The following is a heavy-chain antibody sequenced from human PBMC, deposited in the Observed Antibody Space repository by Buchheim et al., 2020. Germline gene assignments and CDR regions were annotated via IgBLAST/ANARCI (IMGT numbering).Heavy chain of an antibody. J-gene: IGHJ6*02. D-gene: IGHD5-12*01. V-gene: IGHV1-8*01. CDR1: GYTFTNYD. Sequence: QVQLVQSGAEVKKPGASVKVSCKASGYTFTNYDINWVRQATGQGLEWMGWMSPNSGNTGYAQKFQGRVTMTRNTSISTAYMELSSLRSEDTAVYYCARYVDIVATISGYYYGMDVWGQGTT. CDR2: MSPNSGNT. CDR3: ARYVDIVATISGYYYGMDV.